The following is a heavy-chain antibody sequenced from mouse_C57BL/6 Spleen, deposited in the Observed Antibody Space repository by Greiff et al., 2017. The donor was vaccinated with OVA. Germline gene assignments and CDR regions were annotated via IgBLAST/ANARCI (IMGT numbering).Heavy chain of an antibody. J-gene: IGHJ1*03. Sequence: EVQVVESGGGLVQPGGSMKLSCVASGFTFSNYWMNWVRQSPEQGLEWVAQIRLKSDNYATHYAVSVKGRFTISRDDSKSSVYLQMNNLRAEDTGIYYCAGGVYYGSSYGYFDVWGTGTTVTVSS. CDR2: IRLKSDNYAT. D-gene: IGHD1-1*01. V-gene: IGHV6-3*01. CDR3: AGGVYYGSSYGYFDV. CDR1: GFTFSNYW.